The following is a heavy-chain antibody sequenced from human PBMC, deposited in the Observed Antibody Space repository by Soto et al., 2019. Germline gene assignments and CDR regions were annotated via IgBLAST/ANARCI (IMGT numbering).Heavy chain of an antibody. CDR1: GGSISSYY. Sequence: SETLSLTCTVSGGSISSYYWSWIRQPPGKGLEWIGNIYYSGSTNYNPSLKSRVTISVDTSKNQFSLKLSSVTAADTAVYYCARVFVTTGSYYFDYWGQGTLVTVSS. V-gene: IGHV4-59*08. D-gene: IGHD1-26*01. CDR2: IYYSGST. J-gene: IGHJ4*02. CDR3: ARVFVTTGSYYFDY.